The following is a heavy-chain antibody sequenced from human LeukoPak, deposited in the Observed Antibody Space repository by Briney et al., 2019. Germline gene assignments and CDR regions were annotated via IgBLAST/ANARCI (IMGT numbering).Heavy chain of an antibody. CDR1: GFTFSSYW. V-gene: IGHV3-7*01. D-gene: IGHD3-10*02. CDR2: IKQDGSEK. J-gene: IGHJ6*04. Sequence: GSLRLSCVASGFTFSSYWMSWVRQAPGKGLECVADIKQDGSEKYYVDSVKGRFTISRDNAKNSLYLQMNSLRAEDTAVYYCAELGITMIGGVWGKGTTVTISS. CDR3: AELGITMIGGV.